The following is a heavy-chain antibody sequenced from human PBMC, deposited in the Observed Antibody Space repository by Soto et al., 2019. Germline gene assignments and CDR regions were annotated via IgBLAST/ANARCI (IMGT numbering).Heavy chain of an antibody. CDR3: ARPRYDFWSELGSTPFYNVLDV. J-gene: IGHJ6*02. CDR2: IYPGDFEI. Sequence: GESLKISCKGSGYRFTSNWIAWVRQMPGKGLEWMGIIYPGDFEIRYSPSFQGQVTISVDKSISTTYLQWSSLKASDSGMYYCARPRYDFWSELGSTPFYNVLDVLGQGTTVTVSS. V-gene: IGHV5-51*01. D-gene: IGHD3-3*01. CDR1: GYRFTSNW.